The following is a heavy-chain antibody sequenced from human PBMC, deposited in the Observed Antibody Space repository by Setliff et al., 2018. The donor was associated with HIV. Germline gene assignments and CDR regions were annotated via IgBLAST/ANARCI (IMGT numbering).Heavy chain of an antibody. J-gene: IGHJ4*02. CDR1: GLSLSSSGVG. V-gene: IGHV2-5*01. Sequence: SGPTLVNPTQTLTLTYTFSGLSLSSSGVGVGWIRQSPGKALEWLAFIYWNNNKHYSTSLKSRLTVTKDTSKNRVVFTMTNMDPVDTATYYCAYSGRQLRGPYFDFWGQGTPVTVSS. CDR2: IYWNNNK. CDR3: AYSGRQLRGPYFDF. D-gene: IGHD1-1*01.